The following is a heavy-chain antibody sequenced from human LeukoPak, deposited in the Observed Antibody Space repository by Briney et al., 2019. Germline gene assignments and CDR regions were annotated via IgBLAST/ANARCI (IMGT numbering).Heavy chain of an antibody. Sequence: GGSLRLSCAASGFTFSGSAIHWVRQSAGKGLEWVGHIDKKDNFYATTSAASVTGRFTISRDDSKNTAYLQMNSLKTEDTALYYCTRDSGTYNWLDPWGQGTLVTVSS. D-gene: IGHD1-26*01. CDR3: TRDSGTYNWLDP. CDR2: IDKKDNFYAT. J-gene: IGHJ5*02. CDR1: GFTFSGSA. V-gene: IGHV3-73*01.